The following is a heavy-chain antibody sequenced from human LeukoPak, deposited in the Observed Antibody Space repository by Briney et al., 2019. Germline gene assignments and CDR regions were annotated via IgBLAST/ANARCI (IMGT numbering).Heavy chain of an antibody. CDR2: ISSSSSTI. CDR3: ARDPGGNQNGLDI. V-gene: IGHV3-48*01. Sequence: GGSLRLSCAASGFTFSSYSMNWVRQAPGKGLEWVSYISSSSSTIYYADSVKGRFTISRDNAKNSLSLQMNSLRVEDTAVYYCARDPGGNQNGLDIWGQGTMVTVSS. D-gene: IGHD2-8*01. J-gene: IGHJ3*02. CDR1: GFTFSSYS.